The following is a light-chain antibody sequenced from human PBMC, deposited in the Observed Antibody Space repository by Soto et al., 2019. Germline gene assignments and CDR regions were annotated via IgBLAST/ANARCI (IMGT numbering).Light chain of an antibody. V-gene: IGKV3-11*01. Sequence: EIVLTQSPATLSLSPGERATLSCRASQSVSSYLAWYQQKPGQAPRLHIYVASNRATGIPARFSGSGSGTDFTLTISSLEPEDFAVYYCQQRSNWPPTFGQGTKVEIK. CDR2: VAS. CDR1: QSVSSY. CDR3: QQRSNWPPT. J-gene: IGKJ1*01.